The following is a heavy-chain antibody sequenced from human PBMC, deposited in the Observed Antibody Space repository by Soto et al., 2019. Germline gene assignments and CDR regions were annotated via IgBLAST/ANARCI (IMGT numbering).Heavy chain of an antibody. Sequence: QVQLVESGGGVVQPGRSLRLSCAASGFRFSDYGIHWVRQAPGKGLEWVALISYDGSKKFYTDSVKGRFTISRDNSQNTMYLQIDRLRAEDTAVYYCAKMDADLLPYYYYGMDVWGQGTTVTVSS. D-gene: IGHD1-26*01. CDR2: ISYDGSKK. V-gene: IGHV3-30*18. J-gene: IGHJ6*02. CDR3: AKMDADLLPYYYYGMDV. CDR1: GFRFSDYG.